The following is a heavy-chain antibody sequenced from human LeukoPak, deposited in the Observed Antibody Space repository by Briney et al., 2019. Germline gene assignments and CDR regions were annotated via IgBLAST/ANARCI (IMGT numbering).Heavy chain of an antibody. V-gene: IGHV4-59*01. CDR2: IYYSGST. CDR1: GDPISSYY. Sequence: PSETLSLTCTVSGDPISSYYWSWLRQPPGKGLEWLGYIYYSGSTNYNPSLKSRVAISVDTSKNQFSLTLSSVTAADTAVYYCARAHATYYYYGMDVWAKGPRSPSP. J-gene: IGHJ6*02. CDR3: ARAHATYYYYGMDV.